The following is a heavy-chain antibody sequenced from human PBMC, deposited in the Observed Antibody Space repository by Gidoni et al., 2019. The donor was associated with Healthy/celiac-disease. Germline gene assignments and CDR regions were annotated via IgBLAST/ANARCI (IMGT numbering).Heavy chain of an antibody. Sequence: QVQLQQWGAGLLKPSETLSLTCAVYGGSFSGYYWSWIRQPPGKGLEWIGEINYSGSTNYNPSLKSRVTISVDTSKNQFSLKLSSVTAADTAVYYCARANIVVVPALIYYYYGMDVWGQGTTVTVSS. J-gene: IGHJ6*02. CDR3: ARANIVVVPALIYYYYGMDV. CDR2: INYSGST. D-gene: IGHD2-2*01. V-gene: IGHV4-34*01. CDR1: GGSFSGYY.